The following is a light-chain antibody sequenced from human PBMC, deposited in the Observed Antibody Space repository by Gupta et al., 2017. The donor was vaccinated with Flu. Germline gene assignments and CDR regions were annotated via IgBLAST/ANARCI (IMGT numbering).Light chain of an antibody. V-gene: IGKV1-39*01. CDR3: QQTDRVPHT. CDR2: AAS. Sequence: DIQMTQSQSSLSASVGDRVTIPCRASQSIANYLNWYQVKPGKAPKLLIYAASRLQSGAPSRFSGSGSETDFTLTITTLQPGDFATYYCQQTDRVPHTFGQGTKLEIK. J-gene: IGKJ2*01. CDR1: QSIANY.